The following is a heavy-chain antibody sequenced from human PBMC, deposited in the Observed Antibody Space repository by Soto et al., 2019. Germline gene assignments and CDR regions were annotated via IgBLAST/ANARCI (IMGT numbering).Heavy chain of an antibody. D-gene: IGHD3-3*01. CDR3: ATGVIWIGYFTVDY. Sequence: SVEVSCKASGGSFGNSAINWVRQTPGQGLEWLGGFIPVYRTLNYAQKFQGRVTITADESTGTAYMTLSSLASDDTAVYYCATGVIWIGYFTVDYWGTGSRVTVS. CDR2: FIPVYRTL. CDR1: GGSFGNSA. J-gene: IGHJ4*02. V-gene: IGHV1-69*13.